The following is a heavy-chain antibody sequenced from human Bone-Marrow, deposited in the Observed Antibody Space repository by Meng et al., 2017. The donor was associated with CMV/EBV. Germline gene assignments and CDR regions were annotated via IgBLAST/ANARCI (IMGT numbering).Heavy chain of an antibody. CDR2: IIPILGIA. J-gene: IGHJ4*02. Sequence: SVKVSCKASGGTFSSYAISWVRQAPGQGLEWMGGIIPILGIANYAQKFQGRVTITADKSTSTAYMELSSLRSEDTAVYYCARALSYDFWSGYYTLGYWGQGTLVTVSS. D-gene: IGHD3-3*01. V-gene: IGHV1-69*10. CDR3: ARALSYDFWSGYYTLGY. CDR1: GGTFSSYA.